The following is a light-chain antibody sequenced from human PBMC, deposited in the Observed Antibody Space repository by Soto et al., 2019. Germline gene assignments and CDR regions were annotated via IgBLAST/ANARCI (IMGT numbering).Light chain of an antibody. Sequence: DIQMTQSPSTLSASVGDRVTITCRASESINNWVAWYQQKPGKAPKFLIYDASTLESGVPSRFSGSASGTEFILSISSLQPDDFATYYCQQYDKYPLTFGGGTKVDIK. CDR2: DAS. CDR3: QQYDKYPLT. J-gene: IGKJ4*01. CDR1: ESINNW. V-gene: IGKV1-5*01.